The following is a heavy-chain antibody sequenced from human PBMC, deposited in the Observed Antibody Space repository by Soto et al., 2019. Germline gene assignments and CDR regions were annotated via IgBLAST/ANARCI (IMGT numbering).Heavy chain of an antibody. Sequence: QVQLQESGPGLVKPSQTLSLTCTVSGASVNVGDHYWSWIRQYPGRGLEWIGYISYSGNTYYNPSHKGRITLLSDKSKNPFSLKLTSVAAADTAMYYCAREEVAYFGSGSHNWFDPWGQGTLVTVSS. CDR3: AREEVAYFGSGSHNWFDP. J-gene: IGHJ5*02. D-gene: IGHD3-10*01. V-gene: IGHV4-31*03. CDR1: GASVNVGDHY. CDR2: ISYSGNT.